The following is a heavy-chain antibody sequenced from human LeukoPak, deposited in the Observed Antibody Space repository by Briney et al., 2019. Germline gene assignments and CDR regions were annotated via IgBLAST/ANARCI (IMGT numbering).Heavy chain of an antibody. CDR3: ARVHCDDTSCFYFDY. J-gene: IGHJ4*02. CDR2: IYHGGST. V-gene: IGHV4-4*02. CDR1: GGSISTTDW. Sequence: PSETLSLTCAVSGGSISTTDWWTWVRQPPGKGLEWIGEIYHGGSTHYNPSLKSRVTISVDKSKNQFSLKLSSVTAADTAVYYYARVHCDDTSCFYFDYWGQGTLVTVSS. D-gene: IGHD2-2*01.